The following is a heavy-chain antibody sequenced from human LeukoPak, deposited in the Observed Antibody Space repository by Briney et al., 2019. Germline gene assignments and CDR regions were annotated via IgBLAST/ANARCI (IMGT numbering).Heavy chain of an antibody. CDR3: AREDLVGATFYGMDV. CDR2: INPNSGGT. CDR1: GYTFTGYY. J-gene: IGHJ6*02. Sequence: ASVKVSCKASGYTFTGYYMHWVRQAPGQGLEWMGWINPNSGGTNYAQKFQGRVTMTRDTSISTAYMELSGLRSDDTAVYYCAREDLVGATFYGMDVWGQGTTVTVSS. D-gene: IGHD1-26*01. V-gene: IGHV1-2*02.